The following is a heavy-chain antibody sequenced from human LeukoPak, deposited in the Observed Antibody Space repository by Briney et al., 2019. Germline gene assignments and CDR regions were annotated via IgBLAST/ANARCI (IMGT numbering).Heavy chain of an antibody. V-gene: IGHV3-23*01. CDR1: GFTISSYA. CDR3: AKDPASMVRGVDN. CDR2: LSGSGGST. Sequence: GGSLRLSCAASGFTISSYAMSWVRQAPGKGLEWVSALSGSGGSTYYADSVKGRFTISRDNSKNTLYLQMNSLRAEDTAVYYCAKDPASMVRGVDNWGQGTLVTVSS. J-gene: IGHJ4*02. D-gene: IGHD3-10*01.